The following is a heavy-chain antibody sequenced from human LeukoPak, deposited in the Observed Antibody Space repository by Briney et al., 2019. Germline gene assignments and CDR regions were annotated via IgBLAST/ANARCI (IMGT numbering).Heavy chain of an antibody. V-gene: IGHV4-59*12. D-gene: IGHD2-2*01. CDR1: GGSISSYY. Sequence: SETLSLTCTVSGGSISSYYWSWIRQPPGKGLEWIGYIYYRGSTKYNPSLKSRVTISVDTSKNQFSLKLSSVTAADTAVYYCARDRVVPAAKVYYYMDVWGKGTTVTVSS. J-gene: IGHJ6*03. CDR2: IYYRGST. CDR3: ARDRVVPAAKVYYYMDV.